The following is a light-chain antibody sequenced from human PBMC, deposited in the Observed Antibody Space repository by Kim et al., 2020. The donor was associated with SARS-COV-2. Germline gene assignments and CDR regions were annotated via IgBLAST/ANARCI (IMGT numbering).Light chain of an antibody. CDR3: QQYRHWPLT. Sequence: EIVMTQSPATLSVSPGERATLSCRASQSVSSNLAWYQQKPGQAPRLLIYGVSTRSTGIPARFSGSGSGTEFTLTISSLQSEDFAVYYCQQYRHWPLTFGGGTKVDIK. V-gene: IGKV3-15*01. J-gene: IGKJ4*02. CDR1: QSVSSN. CDR2: GVS.